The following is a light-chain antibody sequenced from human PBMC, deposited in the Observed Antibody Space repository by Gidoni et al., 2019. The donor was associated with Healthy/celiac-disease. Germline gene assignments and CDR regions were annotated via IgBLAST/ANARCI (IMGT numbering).Light chain of an antibody. CDR3: QQYGSSPLT. CDR2: GAS. Sequence: EIVLTQSPGTLSLSPGERATLSCRASQSVSSSYLAWYQPKPGQAPRLLIYGASSRATGIPDRFSGSGSGTDFTLTISRLEPEDCAVYYCQQYGSSPLTFGGXTKVEIK. CDR1: QSVSSSY. J-gene: IGKJ4*01. V-gene: IGKV3-20*01.